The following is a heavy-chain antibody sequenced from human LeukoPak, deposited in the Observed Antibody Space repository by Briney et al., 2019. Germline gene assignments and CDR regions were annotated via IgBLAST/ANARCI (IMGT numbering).Heavy chain of an antibody. Sequence: GGSPRLSCAASGFTFSSYSMNWVRQAPGKGLEWVSSISSSSSCIYYADSVKGRFTISRDNAKNSLYLQMNSLRAEDTAVYYCARDPRAYYYGSGSYEPSDYWGQGTLVTVSS. CDR2: ISSSSSCI. D-gene: IGHD3-10*01. J-gene: IGHJ4*02. CDR3: ARDPRAYYYGSGSYEPSDY. V-gene: IGHV3-21*01. CDR1: GFTFSSYS.